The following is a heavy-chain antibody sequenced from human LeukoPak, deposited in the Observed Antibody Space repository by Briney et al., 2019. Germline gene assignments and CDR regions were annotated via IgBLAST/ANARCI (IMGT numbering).Heavy chain of an antibody. Sequence: GGSLRLSCAASGFTFDDYAMTWVRQAPGKGLEWVSYISWNGGSTSYADSVKGRFTISRDNADKSLYLQMNSLRAEDTALCYCARKFGDSCFNWGQGTLVTVSS. CDR2: ISWNGGST. J-gene: IGHJ4*02. CDR3: ARKFGDSCFN. V-gene: IGHV3-20*04. D-gene: IGHD2-15*01. CDR1: GFTFDDYA.